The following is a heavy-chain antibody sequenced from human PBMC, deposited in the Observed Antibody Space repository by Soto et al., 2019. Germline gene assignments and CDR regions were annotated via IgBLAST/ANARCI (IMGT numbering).Heavy chain of an antibody. CDR2: MNPNSGNT. V-gene: IGHV1-8*01. D-gene: IGHD6-13*01. Sequence: ASVKVSCKASGYTFRDYDINWVRQASVQGLEWMGWMNPNSGNTAYAQKFQGRVTITADESTSTAYMELSSLRSEDTAVYYCARDSGIAAAGTGVPSFDYWGQGTLVTVSS. CDR1: GYTFRDYD. J-gene: IGHJ4*02. CDR3: ARDSGIAAAGTGVPSFDY.